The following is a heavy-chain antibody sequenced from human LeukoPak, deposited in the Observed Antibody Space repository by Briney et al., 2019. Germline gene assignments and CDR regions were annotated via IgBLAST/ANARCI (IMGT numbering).Heavy chain of an antibody. V-gene: IGHV3-30*02. Sequence: GGSLRLSCAASGFTFSSYGMHWVRQAPGKGLEWVAFIRYDGSNKYYADSVKGRFTISRDNSKNTLYLQMKSLRAEDTAVYYCAKDERCSSTSCLRYYYYYYMDVWGKGTTVTVSS. CDR2: IRYDGSNK. CDR3: AKDERCSSTSCLRYYYYYYMDV. CDR1: GFTFSSYG. J-gene: IGHJ6*03. D-gene: IGHD2-2*01.